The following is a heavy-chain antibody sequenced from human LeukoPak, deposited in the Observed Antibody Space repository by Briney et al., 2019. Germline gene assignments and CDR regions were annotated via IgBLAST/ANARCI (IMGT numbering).Heavy chain of an antibody. D-gene: IGHD3-10*01. CDR3: VTGGVLLGY. V-gene: IGHV3-15*01. CDR2: IKSKTDGETA. Sequence: GGSLRLSCAASGFTFSNIWMTWVRQTPGKGLEWVGRIKSKTDGETADYAAPVKGRFTISRDDSKNTLFLQMNTLKGEETAVYYCVTGGVLLGYWGQGTLVTVSS. CDR1: GFTFSNIW. J-gene: IGHJ4*02.